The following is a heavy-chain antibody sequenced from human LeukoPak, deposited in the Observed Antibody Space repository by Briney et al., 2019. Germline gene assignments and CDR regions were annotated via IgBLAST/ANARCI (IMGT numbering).Heavy chain of an antibody. CDR2: IYSGGST. D-gene: IGHD4-23*01. CDR3: ARGDEKVTPDY. J-gene: IGHJ4*02. V-gene: IGHV3-53*01. CDR1: GFTVSSNY. Sequence: GGSLRLSCAASGFTVSSNYMSWVRQAPGKGLEWVSVIYSGGSTYYADSVKGRFTISRGNSKNTLYLRMNSLRAEDTAVYYCARGDEKVTPDYWGQGTLVTVSS.